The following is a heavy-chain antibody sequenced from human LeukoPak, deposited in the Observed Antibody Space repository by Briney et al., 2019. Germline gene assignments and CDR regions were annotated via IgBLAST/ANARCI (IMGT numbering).Heavy chain of an antibody. V-gene: IGHV3-23*01. Sequence: GGSLRLSCAASGFTYSSHVMSWVRQAPGKGLEWVSVTSDSGASTYYADSVKGRFTISRDNSKNTLYLQMNSLRAEDTALYYCAKDLSSWSRYESDYWGQGTLVTVSS. J-gene: IGHJ4*02. CDR3: AKDLSSWSRYESDY. CDR2: TSDSGAST. CDR1: GFTYSSHV. D-gene: IGHD6-13*01.